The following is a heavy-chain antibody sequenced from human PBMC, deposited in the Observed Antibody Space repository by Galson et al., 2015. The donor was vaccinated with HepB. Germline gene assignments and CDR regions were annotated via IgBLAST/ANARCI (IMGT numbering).Heavy chain of an antibody. CDR3: ARMSITGGDPFDP. CDR1: GFSLSTSGMC. J-gene: IGHJ5*02. D-gene: IGHD3-3*01. Sequence: PALVKPTQTLTLTCTFSGFSLSTSGMCVSWIRQPPGKALEWLARIDWDDDKYYSTSLKTRLTVSKDTSKNQVVLTMTNMDPVDTATYYCARMSITGGDPFDPWGQGTLVTVSS. V-gene: IGHV2-70*11. CDR2: IDWDDDK.